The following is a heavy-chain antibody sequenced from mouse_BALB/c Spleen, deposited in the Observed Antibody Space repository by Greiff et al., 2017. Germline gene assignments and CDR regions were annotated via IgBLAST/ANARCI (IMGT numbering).Heavy chain of an antibody. D-gene: IGHD3-2*01. V-gene: IGHV1S137*01. J-gene: IGHJ2*01. Sequence: QVQLQQSGAELVRPGVSVKISCKGSGYTFTDYAMHWVKQSHAKSLEWIGVISTYYGDASYNQKFKGKATMTVDKSSSTAYMELARLTSEDSAIYYCARGDSSGYGVFAYWGQGTTLTVSS. CDR3: ARGDSSGYGVFAY. CDR1: GYTFTDYA. CDR2: ISTYYGDA.